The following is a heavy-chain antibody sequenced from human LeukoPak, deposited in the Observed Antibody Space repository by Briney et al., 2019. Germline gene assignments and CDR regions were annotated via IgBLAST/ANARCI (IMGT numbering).Heavy chain of an antibody. D-gene: IGHD2-15*01. J-gene: IGHJ5*02. V-gene: IGHV4-31*03. CDR3: AAQDVNWFDP. Sequence: SETLSLTCTVSGGSITSGGYYWSWIRQHPGKGLEWIGYIYYSGSTYYNPSLKSRVTISVDTSKNQFSLKLSSVTAADTAVYYCAAQDVNWFDPWGQGTLVTVSS. CDR2: IYYSGST. CDR1: GGSITSGGYY.